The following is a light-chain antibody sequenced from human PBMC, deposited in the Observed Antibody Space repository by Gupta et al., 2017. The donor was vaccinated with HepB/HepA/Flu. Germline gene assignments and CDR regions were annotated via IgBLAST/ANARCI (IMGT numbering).Light chain of an antibody. Sequence: ELVMTQSPATLSVSPGERATLSCRASQSVSSKLAWYQQQPGQAPRLLIYGASTRATGIPARFSGSGSGTEFTLTISSPQSEDFAVYYCQQYSIWPLTFGGGTKVEIK. CDR3: QQYSIWPLT. CDR1: QSVSSK. J-gene: IGKJ4*01. CDR2: GAS. V-gene: IGKV3-15*01.